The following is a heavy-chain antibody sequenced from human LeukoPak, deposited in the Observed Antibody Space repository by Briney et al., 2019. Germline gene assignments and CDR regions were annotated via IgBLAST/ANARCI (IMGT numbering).Heavy chain of an antibody. CDR1: GFTFNNHG. CDR2: ISYDGSNK. CDR3: AKDRGVFGSRHTANWFDP. D-gene: IGHD3-10*02. V-gene: IGHV3-30*18. J-gene: IGHJ5*02. Sequence: GGSLRLSCVVSGFTFNNHGMHWVRQAPGKGLEWLTTISYDGSNKYYADSVKGRFTISRDSSKNTLYLQMNSLRPEDTAVYYCAKDRGVFGSRHTANWFDPWGQGTLVTVSS.